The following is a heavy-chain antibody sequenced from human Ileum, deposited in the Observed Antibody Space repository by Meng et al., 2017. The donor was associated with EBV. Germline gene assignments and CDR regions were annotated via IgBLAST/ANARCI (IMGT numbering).Heavy chain of an antibody. J-gene: IGHJ5*02. CDR1: GFPLNTQA. CDR2: IWYDGSND. CDR3: AREGMASTGARGWIGP. D-gene: IGHD6-13*01. V-gene: IGHV3-33*08. Sequence: GEPGEGVVQPWRPLATPCTAFGFPLNTQAMHWVRQAPGGGLEWVAVIWYDGSNDHYADSVRGRFTISRDNSKNTLYLQMNSLGAEDTAVYYCAREGMASTGARGWIGPWGQGTLVTVSS.